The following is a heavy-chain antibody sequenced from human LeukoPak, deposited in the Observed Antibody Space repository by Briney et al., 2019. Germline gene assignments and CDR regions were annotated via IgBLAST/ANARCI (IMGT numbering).Heavy chain of an antibody. CDR1: GFTFSSYA. CDR3: AKPPEYDFWSGYRYYLDY. Sequence: GGSLRLSCAASGFTFSSYAMSWVRQAPGKGLEWVSAISGSGGSTYYADSVKGRFTISRDNSKNTLYLQMNSLRAEDTAVYYCAKPPEYDFWSGYRYYLDYWGQGTLVTVSS. D-gene: IGHD3-3*01. CDR2: ISGSGGST. J-gene: IGHJ4*02. V-gene: IGHV3-23*01.